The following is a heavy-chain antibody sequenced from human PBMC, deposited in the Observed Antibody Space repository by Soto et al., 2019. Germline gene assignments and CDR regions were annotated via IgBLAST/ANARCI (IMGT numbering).Heavy chain of an antibody. CDR1: GYTFTSYD. CDR3: ARNNSGEVAGPPWNWYDP. V-gene: IGHV1-8*01. CDR2: MNPNSGNT. D-gene: IGHD6-19*01. Sequence: ASVKVSCKASGYTFTSYDINWVRQATGQGLEWVGWMNPNSGNTGYAQRFQGRVTMTRNTSISTAYMELSSLRSEDTAVYYCARNNSGEVAGPPWNWYDPWSQGTLVTVSS. J-gene: IGHJ5*02.